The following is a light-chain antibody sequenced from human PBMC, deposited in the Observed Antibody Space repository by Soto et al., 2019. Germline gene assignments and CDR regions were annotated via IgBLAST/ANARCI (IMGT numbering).Light chain of an antibody. CDR1: QSVSSSY. J-gene: IGKJ2*01. V-gene: IGKV3-20*01. Sequence: EIVLTQSPGTLSLSPGERATLSCRASQSVSSSYLAWYQQKPGQAPRLLIYDASSRATGIPDRFSGNGSDTDFTLTISRLEPEDFAVYYCQQYAGSPRTFGQGTKLEIK. CDR3: QQYAGSPRT. CDR2: DAS.